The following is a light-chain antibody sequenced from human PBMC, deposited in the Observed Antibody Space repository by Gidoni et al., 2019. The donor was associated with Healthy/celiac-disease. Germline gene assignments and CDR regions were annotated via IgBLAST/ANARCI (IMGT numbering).Light chain of an antibody. J-gene: IGKJ4*01. Sequence: DIQMTQSPSSLSASVGDRVTITCRASQSISNYLNWYQQKPGKAPKFLIYAASSLKSGVPSRFSGSGSGTDFTLTISSLQPEDFATYYCQQSYSLLTFGGGTKVEIK. CDR3: QQSYSLLT. CDR1: QSISNY. V-gene: IGKV1-39*01. CDR2: AAS.